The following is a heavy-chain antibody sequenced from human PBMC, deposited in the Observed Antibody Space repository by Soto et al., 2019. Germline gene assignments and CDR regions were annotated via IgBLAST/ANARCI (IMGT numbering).Heavy chain of an antibody. D-gene: IGHD5-18*01. CDR2: VNYSGAT. V-gene: IGHV4-31*03. CDR1: GGSINSDGYY. Sequence: SETLSLTCTVSGGSINSDGYYWSWIRQHPEKGLEWIGYVNYSGATYYNPSLKSRLTISVDTSKNQFPLQLTSVIAADTALYYCARESYSFGRAFDIWGHGTLVTVSS. CDR3: ARESYSFGRAFDI. J-gene: IGHJ4*01.